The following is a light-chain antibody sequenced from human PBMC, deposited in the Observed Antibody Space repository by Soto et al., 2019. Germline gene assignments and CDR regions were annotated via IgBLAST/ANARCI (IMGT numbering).Light chain of an antibody. V-gene: IGKV3-20*01. CDR1: QSVSSNF. Sequence: EIVLTQAPGTLSLSPGERATLSCRASQSVSSNFLAWYQQKPGQAPRLLIYGASSRATGIPDRFSGSGSGTDFSLTISRLQPEDFAIYYCQQYGSSPITFGQGTRLEIK. CDR3: QQYGSSPIT. CDR2: GAS. J-gene: IGKJ5*01.